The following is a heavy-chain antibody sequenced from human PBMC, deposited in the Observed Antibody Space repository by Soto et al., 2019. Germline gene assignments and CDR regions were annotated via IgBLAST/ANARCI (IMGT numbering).Heavy chain of an antibody. CDR2: IYYSGST. CDR3: ARRYGGNFDY. Sequence: SETLSLTCTVSGGSISSYYWSWIRQPPGKGLEWIGYIYYSGSTNYNPSLKSRLTMSVDTSKNQFSLKLSSVTAADTAVYYCARRYGGNFDYCGQGTLVTVSS. V-gene: IGHV4-59*01. J-gene: IGHJ4*02. CDR1: GGSISSYY. D-gene: IGHD1-26*01.